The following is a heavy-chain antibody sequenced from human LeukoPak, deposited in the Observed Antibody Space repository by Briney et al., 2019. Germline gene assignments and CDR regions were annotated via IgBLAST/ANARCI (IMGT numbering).Heavy chain of an antibody. J-gene: IGHJ5*02. V-gene: IGHV6-1*01. CDR3: ARGSQSSRWFDP. D-gene: IGHD6-6*01. CDR1: GDSVSSKSAA. Sequence: SQTLSLTCAISGDSVSSKSAAWNWIRQSPSRGLEWLGRTYYRSKWYNDYAVSVESRITINPDTSKNQFSLQLNSVTPEDTAVYYCARGSQSSRWFDPWGLGTLVTVSS. CDR2: TYYRSKWYN.